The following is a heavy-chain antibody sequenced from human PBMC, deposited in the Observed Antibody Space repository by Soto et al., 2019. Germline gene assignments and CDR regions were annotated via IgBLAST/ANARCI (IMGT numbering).Heavy chain of an antibody. D-gene: IGHD2-2*01. Sequence: SVNVSCKASGGTFSSYAISWVRQAPGQGLEWMGGIIPIFGTANYAQKFQGRVTITADESTSTAYMEMSSLRSEDTAVYYCASDIVVVPASPPGMDVCGHCTTVTVS. J-gene: IGHJ6*02. CDR3: ASDIVVVPASPPGMDV. V-gene: IGHV1-69*01. CDR1: GGTFSSYA. CDR2: IIPIFGTA.